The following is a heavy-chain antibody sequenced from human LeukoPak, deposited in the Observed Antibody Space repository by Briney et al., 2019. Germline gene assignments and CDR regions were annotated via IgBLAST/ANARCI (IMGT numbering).Heavy chain of an antibody. CDR2: ISYDGSNK. J-gene: IGHJ3*02. CDR1: GFTFSSYG. CDR3: AKVVRYNWNPDAFDI. Sequence: PGRSRRLSCAASGFTFSSYGMHWVRQAPGKGLEWVAVISYDGSNKYYADSVKGRFTISRDNSKNTLYLQMNSLRPDDAAVYYCAKVVRYNWNPDAFDIWGQGTMVTVSS. V-gene: IGHV3-30*18. D-gene: IGHD1-20*01.